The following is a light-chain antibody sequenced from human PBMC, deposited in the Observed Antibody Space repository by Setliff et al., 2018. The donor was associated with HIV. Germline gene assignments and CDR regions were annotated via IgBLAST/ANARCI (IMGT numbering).Light chain of an antibody. J-gene: IGLJ1*01. CDR2: EVS. V-gene: IGLV2-14*01. CDR3: SSYTSSSTPYV. Sequence: QSVLIQPASVSGSPGQSITISCTGTSSDVGGYNYVSWYQQHPGKAPKLMIYEVSNRPSGVSNRFSGSKSGNTASLTISGLQAEDEADYYCSSYTSSSTPYVFGTGTKVTV. CDR1: SSDVGGYNY.